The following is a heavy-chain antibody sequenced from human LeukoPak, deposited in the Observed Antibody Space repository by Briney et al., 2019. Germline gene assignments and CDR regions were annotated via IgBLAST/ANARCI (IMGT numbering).Heavy chain of an antibody. D-gene: IGHD3-22*01. CDR3: ARALASYDSSGHTIIYYFDY. Sequence: GASVKVSCKASGGTFSSYAISWVRQAPGQGLEWMGGIIPIFGTANYAQKFQGRVTITADESTSTAYMELSSLRSEDTAVYYCARALASYDSSGHTIIYYFDYWGQGTLVTVSS. CDR1: GGTFSSYA. J-gene: IGHJ4*02. V-gene: IGHV1-69*13. CDR2: IIPIFGTA.